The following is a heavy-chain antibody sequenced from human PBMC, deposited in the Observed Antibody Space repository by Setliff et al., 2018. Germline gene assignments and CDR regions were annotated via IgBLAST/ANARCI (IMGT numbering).Heavy chain of an antibody. CDR1: RDSITRGSYY. CDR2: IYTSGTT. Sequence: PSETLSLTCTVSRDSITRGSYYWTWIRQPAGKGLEWIGRIYTSGTTDYNPSLKSRVTISMDTSKNQFSLKVTSVTAADMAVYYCAREQWLDPPGYYYMDVWAKGTTVTVSS. V-gene: IGHV4-61*02. D-gene: IGHD6-19*01. J-gene: IGHJ6*03. CDR3: AREQWLDPPGYYYMDV.